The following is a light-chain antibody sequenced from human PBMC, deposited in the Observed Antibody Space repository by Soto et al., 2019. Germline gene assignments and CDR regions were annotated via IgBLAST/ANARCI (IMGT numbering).Light chain of an antibody. CDR2: SHS. CDR3: ATWDDRLSGVV. Sequence: QSVLAQPPSASGTPGQRVTIYCSGSNSNIGSNTVNWYQQFPGTAPKLLIYSHSQRPSGVPDRFSGSKSGTSASLAISGLQSEDEADYYCATWDDRLSGVVFGGGTKLTVL. CDR1: NSNIGSNT. V-gene: IGLV1-44*01. J-gene: IGLJ3*02.